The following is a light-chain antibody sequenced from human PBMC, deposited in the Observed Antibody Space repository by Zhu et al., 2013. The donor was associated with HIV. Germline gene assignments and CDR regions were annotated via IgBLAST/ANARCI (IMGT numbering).Light chain of an antibody. CDR1: QSVSSRY. CDR3: QHYGRSPQVT. CDR2: GAS. J-gene: IGKJ5*01. Sequence: EIVLTQSPGTLSLSPGERATLSCRASQSVSSRYLGWYQQKPGQAPRLLIYGASRRAIGIPERFSGSGAVRDFTLTINRLEPEDFAVYYCQHYGRSPQVTFGQGTRLEIK. V-gene: IGKV3-20*01.